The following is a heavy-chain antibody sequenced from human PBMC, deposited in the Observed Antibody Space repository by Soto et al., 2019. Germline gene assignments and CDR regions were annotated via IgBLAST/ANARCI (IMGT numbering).Heavy chain of an antibody. V-gene: IGHV3-30*18. CDR2: ISYDGSNK. CDR3: AKELAANTYYYYYYGMDG. D-gene: IGHD6-19*01. Sequence: EGSLRLSCEASGFSFSYYSMNWVRQAPGKGLEWVAVISYDGSNKYYADSVKGRFTISRDNSKNTLYLQMNSLRAKDTAVYYCAKELAANTYYYYYYGMDGWGQWTTVTV. CDR1: GFSFSYYS. J-gene: IGHJ6*02.